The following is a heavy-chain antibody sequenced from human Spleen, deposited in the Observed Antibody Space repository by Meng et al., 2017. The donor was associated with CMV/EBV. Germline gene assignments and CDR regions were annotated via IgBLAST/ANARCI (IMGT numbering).Heavy chain of an antibody. CDR1: GFTFSSYS. D-gene: IGHD2-15*01. CDR2: ISSSSSTI. CDR3: ARDCSGGGCYSGIDY. V-gene: IGHV3-48*01. Sequence: GDSLKISCAASGFTFSSYSMNWVRQAPGKGLEWISYISSSSSTIYYADSVQGRFTISRDNAKSSLFMQMNRLRTEDTAVYYCARDCSGGGCYSGIDYWGQGTLVTVSS. J-gene: IGHJ4*02.